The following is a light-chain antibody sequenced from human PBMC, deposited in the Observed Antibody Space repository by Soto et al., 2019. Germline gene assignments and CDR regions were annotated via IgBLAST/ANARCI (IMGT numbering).Light chain of an antibody. V-gene: IGKV1-5*01. J-gene: IGKJ1*01. CDR3: QQYNSYSPT. Sequence: DFHRAHSLSTLSGSVGNRVSIHYRASQSISSWSAWYQKKPGKAPKLLIYAASILQCGLLSGFSGSGSETEFTLTISCVQPGDSATYYCQQYNSYSPTCGQGTK. CDR1: QSISSW. CDR2: AAS.